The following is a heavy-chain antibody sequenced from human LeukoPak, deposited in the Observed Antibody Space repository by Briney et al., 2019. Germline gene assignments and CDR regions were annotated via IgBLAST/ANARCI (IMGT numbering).Heavy chain of an antibody. Sequence: SETLSLTCTVSGGSISSGGYYWSWIRQPPGKGLEWIGYIYHSGSTYYNPSLKSRVTISVDRSNNQFSLQLNSVTPEDTAVYYCARESSLGVLWFDWGQGTLVTVSS. CDR3: ARESSLGVLWFD. V-gene: IGHV4-30-2*01. CDR2: IYHSGST. CDR1: GGSISSGGYY. J-gene: IGHJ4*02. D-gene: IGHD3-10*01.